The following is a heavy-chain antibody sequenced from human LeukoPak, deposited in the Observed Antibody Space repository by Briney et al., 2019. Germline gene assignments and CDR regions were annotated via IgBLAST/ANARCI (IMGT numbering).Heavy chain of an antibody. CDR2: ISAYNGNT. CDR3: ARDEILGELSLYPTE. J-gene: IGHJ4*02. D-gene: IGHD3-16*02. Sequence: KPGASVKVSCKASGYTFANYGISWVRQAPGQGLEWMGWISAYNGNTNYAQKFQGRVTMTTDTSTNTAYMELRSLRFDDTAVYYCARDEILGELSLYPTEWGQGTLVTVYS. V-gene: IGHV1-18*01. CDR1: GYTFANYG.